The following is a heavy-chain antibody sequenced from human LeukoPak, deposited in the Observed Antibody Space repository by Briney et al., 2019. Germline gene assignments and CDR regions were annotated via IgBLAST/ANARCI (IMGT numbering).Heavy chain of an antibody. V-gene: IGHV4-39*07. J-gene: IGHJ3*02. Sequence: PSETLSLTCTVSGGSISSSSYYWGWIRQPPGKGLEWIGSIYYSGSTYYNPSLKSRVTISVDTSKNQFSLKLSSVTAADTAVYYCARVSREYQLRYPVIAFDIWGQGTVVTVSS. CDR2: IYYSGST. CDR1: GGSISSSSYY. D-gene: IGHD2-2*02. CDR3: ARVSREYQLRYPVIAFDI.